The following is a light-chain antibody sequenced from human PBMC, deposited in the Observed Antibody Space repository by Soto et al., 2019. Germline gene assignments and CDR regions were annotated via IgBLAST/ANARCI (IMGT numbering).Light chain of an antibody. V-gene: IGLV2-14*01. CDR2: GVS. CDR3: SSNTGSSTTPVV. CDR1: SSDVGGYNH. Sequence: QSALTQPASVSGSPGQSITISCTGTSSDVGGYNHVAWYQQHPGKAPKLIIYGVSNRPSGVSNRFSGSKSGNTASLTISGLQAEDEADYYCSSNTGSSTTPVVFGGGTKVTVL. J-gene: IGLJ2*01.